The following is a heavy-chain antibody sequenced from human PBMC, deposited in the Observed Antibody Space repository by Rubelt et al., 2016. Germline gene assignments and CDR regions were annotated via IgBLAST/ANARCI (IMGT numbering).Heavy chain of an antibody. Sequence: QLVESGGGLVQPGGSLRLSCAASGFTFSSYTMNWVRQAPGKGLEWVSSTSSSSSYIYYADSVKGRFTISRDNAKNSLYLQMSSLRAEDTAVYYCARVISGWYLMIDYWGQGTLVTVSS. J-gene: IGHJ4*02. D-gene: IGHD6-19*01. CDR3: ARVISGWYLMIDY. CDR2: TSSSSSYI. V-gene: IGHV3-21*01. CDR1: GFTFSSYT.